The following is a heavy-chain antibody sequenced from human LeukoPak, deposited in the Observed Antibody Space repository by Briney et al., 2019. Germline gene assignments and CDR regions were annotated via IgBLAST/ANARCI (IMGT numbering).Heavy chain of an antibody. CDR3: ARDSCSSTSCYEYFDY. J-gene: IGHJ4*02. CDR2: IYTSGST. CDR1: GGSISSYY. Sequence: PSETLSLTCTVSGGSISSYYWSWIRQPAGKGLEWIGRIYTSGSTNYSPSLKSRVTMSVDTSKNQFSLKLSSVTAADTAVYYCARDSCSSTSCYEYFDYWGQGTLVTVPS. V-gene: IGHV4-4*07. D-gene: IGHD2-2*01.